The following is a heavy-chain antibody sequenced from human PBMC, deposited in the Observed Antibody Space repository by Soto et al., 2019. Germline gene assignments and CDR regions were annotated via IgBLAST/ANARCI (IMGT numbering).Heavy chain of an antibody. V-gene: IGHV1-2*02. D-gene: IGHD3-9*01. CDR2: IKSFNGDT. CDR3: ARVVSPYYDVLTGNWFDP. Sequence: QVQLVQSGAEVKEPGASVKVSCKASGYTFTGYYMHWARQAPGQGLEWMGWIKSFNGDTNYAQKFQGRVTLTRDTSISTADMELSRLKSDDTAVYYCARVVSPYYDVLTGNWFDPWGQGTLVTVSS. CDR1: GYTFTGYY. J-gene: IGHJ5*02.